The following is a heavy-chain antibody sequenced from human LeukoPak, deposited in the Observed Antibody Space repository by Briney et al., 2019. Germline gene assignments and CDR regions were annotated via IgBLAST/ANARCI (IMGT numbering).Heavy chain of an antibody. Sequence: SQTLSLACTVSGGSISSGGYYWSWIRQHPGKGLEWSGYIYYSGSTYYNPSLKSRVTISVDTSKNQFSLKLSSVTAADTAVYYCARLPTTVVTPIWYFDLWGRGTLVTVSS. J-gene: IGHJ2*01. CDR2: IYYSGST. V-gene: IGHV4-31*03. CDR1: GGSISSGGYY. D-gene: IGHD4-23*01. CDR3: ARLPTTVVTPIWYFDL.